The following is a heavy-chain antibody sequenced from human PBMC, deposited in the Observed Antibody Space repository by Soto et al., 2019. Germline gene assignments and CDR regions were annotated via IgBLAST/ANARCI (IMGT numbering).Heavy chain of an antibody. V-gene: IGHV1-69*13. CDR1: GGTFSSYA. D-gene: IGHD2-2*01. CDR2: IIPIFGTA. CDR3: AGHLGYCSSTSCYGGSWFDP. J-gene: IGHJ5*02. Sequence: ASVKVSCKASGGTFSSYAISWVRQAPGQGLEWMGGIIPIFGTANYAQKFQGRVTITADESTSTAYMELSSLRSEDTAVYYCAGHLGYCSSTSCYGGSWFDPWGQGTLXTVSS.